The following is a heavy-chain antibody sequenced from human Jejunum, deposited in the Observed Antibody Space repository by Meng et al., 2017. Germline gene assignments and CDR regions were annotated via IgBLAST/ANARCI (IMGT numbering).Heavy chain of an antibody. CDR1: GGSFSDHY. CDR3: ARGDDWAKSVNF. D-gene: IGHD3-9*01. CDR2: IHPSGRT. Sequence: QWQPRQWGPGLLDASETPSLTCAFYGGSFSDHYLTWISQPPVKGLEWIGEIHPSGRTYYSPSLQSRVTITLDTSKNQFSLTLNAVTAADTAVYYCARGDDWAKSVNFWGQGTLVTVSS. J-gene: IGHJ4*02. V-gene: IGHV4-34*01.